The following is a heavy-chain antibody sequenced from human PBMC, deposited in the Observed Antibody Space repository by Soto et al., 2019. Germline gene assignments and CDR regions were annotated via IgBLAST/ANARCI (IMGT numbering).Heavy chain of an antibody. CDR2: IYTSGST. D-gene: IGHD2-15*01. Sequence: QVQLQESGPGLVKPSETLSLTCTVSGGSISSYYWSWIRQPAGKGLEWSGRIYTSGSTNYNPSLKSRVTMSVDTSKNQFSLKLSSVTAADTAVYYCARERRDCSGGSCYSRYFDYWGQGTLVTVSS. J-gene: IGHJ4*02. CDR3: ARERRDCSGGSCYSRYFDY. V-gene: IGHV4-4*07. CDR1: GGSISSYY.